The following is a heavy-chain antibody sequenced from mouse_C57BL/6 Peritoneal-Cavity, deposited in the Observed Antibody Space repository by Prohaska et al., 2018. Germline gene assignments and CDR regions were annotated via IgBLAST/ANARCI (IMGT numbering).Heavy chain of an antibody. CDR3: ARGGEGWFGDFQFAY. Sequence: QVQLQQPGAELVKPGASVKLSCKASGYTFTSYWMHWVKQRPGRGLEWIGRIDPNSGGTKYNEKFKSKATLTVDKPASTAYMQLSSLTSEDSAVYYCARGGEGWFGDFQFAYWGQGTLVTVSA. D-gene: IGHD2-3*01. V-gene: IGHV1-72*01. J-gene: IGHJ3*01. CDR1: GYTFTSYW. CDR2: IDPNSGGT.